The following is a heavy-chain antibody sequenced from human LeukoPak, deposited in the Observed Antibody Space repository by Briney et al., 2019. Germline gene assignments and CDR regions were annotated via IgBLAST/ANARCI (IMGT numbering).Heavy chain of an antibody. D-gene: IGHD3-10*01. V-gene: IGHV3-23*01. CDR1: GFTFSSYA. CDR2: ISGSGGST. CDR3: AKAGGRYGWGSYFDY. J-gene: IGHJ4*02. Sequence: GGSLRLSCAASGFTFSSYAMSWFRQAPGKGLEWVSAISGSGGSTYYADSVKGRFTISRDNSKNTLYLQMNSLRAEDTAVYYCAKAGGRYGWGSYFDYWGQGTLVTVSS.